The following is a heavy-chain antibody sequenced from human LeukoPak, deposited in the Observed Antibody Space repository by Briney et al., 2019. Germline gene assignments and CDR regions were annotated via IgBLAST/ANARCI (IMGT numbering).Heavy chain of an antibody. CDR1: GFTFSSYA. D-gene: IGHD2-2*01. CDR3: ARVYQLLFYFDY. V-gene: IGHV3-30-3*01. Sequence: PGGSLRLSCAASGFTFSSYAMHWVRQAPGKGLEWVAVISYDGSNKYYADSVKGRLTISRDNSKNTLYLQMNSLRAEDTAVYYCARVYQLLFYFDYWGQGTLVTVSS. CDR2: ISYDGSNK. J-gene: IGHJ4*02.